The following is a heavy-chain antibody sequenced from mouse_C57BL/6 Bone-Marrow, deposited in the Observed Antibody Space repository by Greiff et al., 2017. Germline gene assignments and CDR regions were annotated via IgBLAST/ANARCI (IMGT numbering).Heavy chain of an antibody. D-gene: IGHD2-3*01. CDR2: IYPRSGNT. J-gene: IGHJ3*01. V-gene: IGHV1-81*01. CDR3: ARGGWLGDWFAY. Sequence: QVQLQQSGAELARPGASVKLSCKASGYTFTSYGISWVKQRTGQGLEWIGEIYPRSGNTYYNEKFKGKATLTADKSSSTAYMELRSLTSEDSAVYVCARGGWLGDWFAYWGQGTLVTVSA. CDR1: GYTFTSYG.